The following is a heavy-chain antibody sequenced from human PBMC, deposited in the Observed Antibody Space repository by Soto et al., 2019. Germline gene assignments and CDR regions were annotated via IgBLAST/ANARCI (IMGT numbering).Heavy chain of an antibody. CDR3: ARGGALSGYYRFDP. CDR2: IYYSGST. D-gene: IGHD3-3*01. CDR1: GGSISSYY. Sequence: PSETLSLTCTVSGGSISSYYWSWIRQPPGKGLEWIGYIYYSGSTNYNPSLKSRVTISVDTSTNQFSLKLSSVTAADTAVYYCARGGALSGYYRFDPWGQGTLVTVSS. J-gene: IGHJ5*02. V-gene: IGHV4-59*01.